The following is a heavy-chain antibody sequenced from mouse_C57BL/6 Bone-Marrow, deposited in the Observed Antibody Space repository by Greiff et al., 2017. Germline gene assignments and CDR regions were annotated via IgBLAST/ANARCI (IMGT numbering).Heavy chain of an antibody. Sequence: EVKLVESGGDLVKPGGSLKLSCAASGFTFSSYGMSWVRQTPDKRLEWVATISSGGSYTYYPDSVKGRFTISRDNAKNTLYLQMSSLKSEDTAMYYWLIRGLLRCGRFAYWGRGTLVTVSA. V-gene: IGHV5-6*02. CDR2: ISSGGSYT. CDR3: LIRGLLRCGRFAY. D-gene: IGHD1-1*01. J-gene: IGHJ3*01. CDR1: GFTFSSYG.